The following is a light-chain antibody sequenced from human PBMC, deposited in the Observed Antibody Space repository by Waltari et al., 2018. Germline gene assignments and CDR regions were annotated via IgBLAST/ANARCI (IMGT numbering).Light chain of an antibody. CDR1: SSNVGSSY. J-gene: IGLJ3*02. Sequence: QSVLTQPPSASGTPWQRVTISCSGSSSNVGSSYVYWYQHLPGAAPKVLMFRDDERASGIPDRFSGSKSDTSSSLAISGLRSEDEADYYCAAWDDSLSCWVFGGGTKLTVL. V-gene: IGLV1-47*01. CDR3: AAWDDSLSCWV. CDR2: RDD.